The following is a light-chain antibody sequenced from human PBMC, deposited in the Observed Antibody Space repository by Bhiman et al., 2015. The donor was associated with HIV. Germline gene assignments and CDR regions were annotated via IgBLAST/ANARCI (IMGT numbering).Light chain of an antibody. J-gene: IGLJ2*01. Sequence: CCSGSNSNIGNNIVSWYRQLPGTSPKLLIYDTNKRPSGIPDRFSGSKSGSSATLGITGLQTGDEADYYCGTWDSSLSAVVFGGGTRLTVL. CDR1: NSNIGNNI. V-gene: IGLV1-51*01. CDR2: DTN. CDR3: GTWDSSLSAVV.